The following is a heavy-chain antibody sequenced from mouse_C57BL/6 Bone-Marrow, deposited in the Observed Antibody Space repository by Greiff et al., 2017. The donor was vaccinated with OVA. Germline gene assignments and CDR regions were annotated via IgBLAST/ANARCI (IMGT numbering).Heavy chain of an antibody. Sequence: EVKLQESGAELVRPGASVKLSCTASGFNIKDDYMHWVKQRPEQGLEWIGWIDPENGDTEYASKFQGKATITADTSSNTAYLQLSSLTSEDTAVYYCTRRHGTGFAYWGQGTLVTVSA. J-gene: IGHJ3*01. D-gene: IGHD3-3*01. V-gene: IGHV14-4*01. CDR2: IDPENGDT. CDR1: GFNIKDDY. CDR3: TRRHGTGFAY.